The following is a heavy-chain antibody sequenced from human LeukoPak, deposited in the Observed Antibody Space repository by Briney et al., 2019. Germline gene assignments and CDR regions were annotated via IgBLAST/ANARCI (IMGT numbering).Heavy chain of an antibody. CDR3: ARGFPRVRGVTFFDY. CDR2: IYSGGST. V-gene: IGHV3-66*02. Sequence: PWGSLRLSCAASGFTVSSNHMSWVRQAPGKGLEWVSVIYSGGSTYYADSVKGRFTISRDNSKNTLYLQMNSLRAEDTAVYYCARGFPRVRGVTFFDYWGQGTLVTVSS. CDR1: GFTVSSNH. D-gene: IGHD3-10*01. J-gene: IGHJ4*02.